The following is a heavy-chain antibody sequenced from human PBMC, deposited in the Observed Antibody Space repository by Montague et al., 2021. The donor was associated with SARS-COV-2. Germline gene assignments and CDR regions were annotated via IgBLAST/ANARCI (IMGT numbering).Heavy chain of an antibody. V-gene: IGHV3-48*03. CDR3: AREPRETGSDWYYDFWSGYSLPRGYYYYGMDV. D-gene: IGHD3-3*01. CDR2: ISSSGSTL. CDR1: GFTFSSYE. J-gene: IGHJ6*02. Sequence: SLRLSCAASGFTFSSYEMNWVRQAPGKGLEWVSYISSSGSTLYYADSVXGRFTISRDNAKNSLYLQMNSLRAEDTAVYYCAREPRETGSDWYYDFWSGYSLPRGYYYYGMDVWGQGTTVTVSS.